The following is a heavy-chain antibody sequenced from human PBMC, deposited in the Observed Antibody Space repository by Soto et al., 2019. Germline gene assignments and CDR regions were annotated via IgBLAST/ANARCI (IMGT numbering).Heavy chain of an antibody. CDR3: ARGDPRYDTSGRRPFDV. CDR1: GYTFTDKY. J-gene: IGHJ3*01. CDR2: ITARDGDT. D-gene: IGHD3-22*01. Sequence: ASVKVSCKASGYTFTDKYMYWVRQAPGQGLEWMGIITARDGDTTYAQNLQGRLTMTMDTSTTTVYMELSSLKPEDTGVYYCARGDPRYDTSGRRPFDVWGQGTMVTVSS. V-gene: IGHV1-46*01.